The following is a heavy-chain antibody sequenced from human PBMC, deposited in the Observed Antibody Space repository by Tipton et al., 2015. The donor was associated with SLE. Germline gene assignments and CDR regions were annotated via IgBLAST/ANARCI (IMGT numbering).Heavy chain of an antibody. D-gene: IGHD5-24*01. Sequence: LSLTCAASGFTFSSSEMNWVRQAPGKGLEWVSHISSSGTTVNYADSVKGRFTISRDNAKNSLYLQMNSLRAEDTAVYYCVRLRWLQFWGQGTLVTVSS. CDR2: ISSSGTTV. J-gene: IGHJ4*02. CDR3: VRLRWLQF. V-gene: IGHV3-48*03. CDR1: GFTFSSSE.